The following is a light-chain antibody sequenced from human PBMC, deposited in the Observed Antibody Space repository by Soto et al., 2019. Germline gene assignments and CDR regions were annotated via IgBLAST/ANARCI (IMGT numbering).Light chain of an antibody. Sequence: EIVLTQSPATLSLSPGERATLSCSAIQSVSSSYLAWYQQKPGQAPRLLIYGASSRATGIPDRFSGSGSGTDFTLTISRLEPEDFAVYYCQQYGSSLSWTFGQGTKVDIK. J-gene: IGKJ1*01. CDR1: QSVSSSY. CDR2: GAS. V-gene: IGKV3-20*01. CDR3: QQYGSSLSWT.